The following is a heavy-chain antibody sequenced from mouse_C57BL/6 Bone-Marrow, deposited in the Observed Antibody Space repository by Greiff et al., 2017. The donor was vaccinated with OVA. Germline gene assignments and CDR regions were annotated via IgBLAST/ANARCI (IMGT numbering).Heavy chain of an antibody. V-gene: IGHV1-61*01. CDR3: ARSHDYGSSYPSYYAMDY. D-gene: IGHD1-1*01. J-gene: IGHJ4*01. Sequence: QVQLQQPGAELVRPGSSVKLSCKASGYTFTSYWMDWVKQRPGQGLEWIGNIYPSDSETHYNQKFKDKATLTVDKSSSTAYMQLSSLTSEGSAVYYCARSHDYGSSYPSYYAMDYWGQGTSVTVSS. CDR1: GYTFTSYW. CDR2: IYPSDSET.